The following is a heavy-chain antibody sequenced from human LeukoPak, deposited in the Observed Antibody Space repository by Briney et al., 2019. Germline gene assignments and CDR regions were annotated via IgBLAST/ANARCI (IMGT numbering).Heavy chain of an antibody. CDR2: IYYSGST. CDR3: ARLTKNDSGSYRFGKKKRGYMDV. J-gene: IGHJ6*03. Sequence: SETLSLTCTVSGGSISNFYWSWIRQPPGKGLEWIGYIYYSGSTKYNPSLKSRVTISVDTSKNQFSLKLSSVTAADTAVYYCARLTKNDSGSYRFGKKKRGYMDVWGKGTTVTISS. D-gene: IGHD3-10*01. V-gene: IGHV4-59*12. CDR1: GGSISNFY.